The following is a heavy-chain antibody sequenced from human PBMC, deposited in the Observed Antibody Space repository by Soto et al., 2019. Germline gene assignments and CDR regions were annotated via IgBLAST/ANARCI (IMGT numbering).Heavy chain of an antibody. CDR3: ARDRGGLGY. CDR1: GFPFSSYW. Sequence: EVQLVESGGGLVQPGGSLRLSCAASGFPFSSYWMSWVRQAPGKGLEWVANINQDGSERYYVDAVKGRFTISRVNSKNLLYLQGNSLTAEDAAVYFCARDRGGLGYWGQGTLVTVSS. J-gene: IGHJ4*02. CDR2: INQDGSER. V-gene: IGHV3-7*01. D-gene: IGHD3-16*01.